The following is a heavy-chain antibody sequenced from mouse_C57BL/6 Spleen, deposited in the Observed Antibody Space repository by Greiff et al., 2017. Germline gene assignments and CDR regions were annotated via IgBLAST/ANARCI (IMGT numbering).Heavy chain of an antibody. CDR3: AYYYGSSPFAY. D-gene: IGHD1-1*01. CDR1: GFTFSDYG. Sequence: EVKLVESGGGLVKPGGSLKLSCAASGFTFSDYGMHWVRQAPEKGLEWVAYISSGSSTIYYADTVKGRVTMSRDDAKNTLFLQMTSLRSEDTAMYYCAYYYGSSPFAYWGQGTLVTVSA. CDR2: ISSGSSTI. V-gene: IGHV5-17*01. J-gene: IGHJ3*01.